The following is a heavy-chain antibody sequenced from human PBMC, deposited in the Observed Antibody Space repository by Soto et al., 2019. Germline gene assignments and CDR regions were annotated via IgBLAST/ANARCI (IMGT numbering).Heavy chain of an antibody. V-gene: IGHV4-39*01. Sequence: QLQLQESGPGLVKPSETLSLTCTVSGGSISSSNYYWGWIRQPPGKGLEWIGTIYYGGSTYYNPSLKXPXTXSXXTSTNPFSLKVSSVTAADTAVYSCASRDSSPLHRYWGQGTLVTVSS. J-gene: IGHJ4*02. CDR1: GGSISSSNYY. CDR3: ASRDSSPLHRY. CDR2: IYYGGST. D-gene: IGHD2-15*01.